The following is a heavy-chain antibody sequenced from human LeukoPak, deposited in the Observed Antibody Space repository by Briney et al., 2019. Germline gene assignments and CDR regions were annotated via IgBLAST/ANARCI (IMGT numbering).Heavy chain of an antibody. V-gene: IGHV4-31*03. J-gene: IGHJ4*02. D-gene: IGHD3-22*01. CDR2: IHDSGST. CDR3: ASGDGYNYRYFDY. CDR1: GAPIGSGGYY. Sequence: KTSETLSLTRTVSGAPIGSGGYYWTWIRQPPGKGLEWIGYIHDSGSTYYKPSLKSRITISLDTSKNQFSVKLSSVTAADTAVYYCASGDGYNYRYFDYWGQGTLVAVSS.